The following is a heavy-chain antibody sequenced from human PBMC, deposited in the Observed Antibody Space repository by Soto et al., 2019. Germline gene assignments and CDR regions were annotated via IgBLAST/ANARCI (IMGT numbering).Heavy chain of an antibody. V-gene: IGHV1-69*13. Sequence: SVKVSCKASGGTFSSYAMRWVRQAPGQGLEWMGGIIPIFGTANYAQKFQGRVTITADESTSTAYMELSSLRSEDTAVYYCARAGSYYGSGSYFGGFDPWGQGTLVTVSS. J-gene: IGHJ5*02. D-gene: IGHD3-10*01. CDR1: GGTFSSYA. CDR2: IIPIFGTA. CDR3: ARAGSYYGSGSYFGGFDP.